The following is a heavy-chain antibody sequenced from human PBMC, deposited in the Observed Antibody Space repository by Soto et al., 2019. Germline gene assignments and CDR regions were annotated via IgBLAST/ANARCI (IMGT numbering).Heavy chain of an antibody. CDR3: ARGQVVAAQH. Sequence: PLLPMCDTKAVSGGYIRNGGYSRSCIRQPPGKGLEWIGYIYHSGSTYYNPSLKSRVTISVDRSKNQFSLKLSSVTAADTAVYYCARGQVVAAQHWGQGTLVTVSS. J-gene: IGHJ4*02. V-gene: IGHV4-30-2*01. CDR1: GGYIRNGGYS. CDR2: IYHSGST. D-gene: IGHD2-15*01.